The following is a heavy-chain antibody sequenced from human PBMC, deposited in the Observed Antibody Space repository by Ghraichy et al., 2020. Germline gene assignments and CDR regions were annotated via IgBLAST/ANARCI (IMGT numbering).Heavy chain of an antibody. CDR3: ARDLRGSYQSQYDY. J-gene: IGHJ4*02. D-gene: IGHD1-26*01. Sequence: SETPSLTCAVSGYSISSDYYWAWTRQPPGKGLEWIGSIHHSGSTYYNPSLKSRVTISVDTSKNQLSLKVTSVTAADTAVYFCARDLRGSYQSQYDYWGQGTLVTVSS. V-gene: IGHV4-38-2*02. CDR1: GYSISSDYY. CDR2: IHHSGST.